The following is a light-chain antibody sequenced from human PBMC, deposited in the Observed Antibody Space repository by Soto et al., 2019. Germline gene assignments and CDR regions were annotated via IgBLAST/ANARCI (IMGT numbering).Light chain of an antibody. CDR1: QSVSSSY. Sequence: IVLKHSPGTLSLTQGERATLSCRASQSVSSSYLAWYQQKPGQAPRLLIYGASSRATGIPDRFSGSGSGTDFTLTISRLEPEDFAVYYCQQYNYLITFGQGTLLE. J-gene: IGKJ5*01. V-gene: IGKV3-20*01. CDR3: QQYNYLIT. CDR2: GAS.